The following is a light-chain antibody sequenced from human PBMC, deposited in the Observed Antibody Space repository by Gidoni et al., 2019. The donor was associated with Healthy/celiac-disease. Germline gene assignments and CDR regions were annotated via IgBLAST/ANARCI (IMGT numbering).Light chain of an antibody. CDR2: AAS. V-gene: IGKV1-27*01. Sequence: DIQMTQSTSSLSASVGDRVTITCRASQGISNYLAWYQQKPGKVPKLLIYAASTLKSGVPTRFSGSGSGTDFTLTISSLQAEDVATYYCQKYNSAPRTFGPGTKVEIK. J-gene: IGKJ3*01. CDR3: QKYNSAPRT. CDR1: QGISNY.